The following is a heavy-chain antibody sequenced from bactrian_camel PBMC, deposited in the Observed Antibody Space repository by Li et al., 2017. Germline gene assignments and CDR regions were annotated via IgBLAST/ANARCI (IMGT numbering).Heavy chain of an antibody. V-gene: IGHV3S59*01. CDR2: IDWDGIT. CDR3: AAQGGIWYSCLMAAYSY. Sequence: DVQLVESGGGSVQAGGSLRLSCVVSGFARSSGCMGWFRQAPGKEREGVASIDWDGITSYADTAKGRFIISQDNAKNTLYLQMNSLKPEDTAMYYCAAQGGIWYSCLMAAYSYWGQGTQVTVS. D-gene: IGHD2*01. J-gene: IGHJ4*01. CDR1: GFARSSGC.